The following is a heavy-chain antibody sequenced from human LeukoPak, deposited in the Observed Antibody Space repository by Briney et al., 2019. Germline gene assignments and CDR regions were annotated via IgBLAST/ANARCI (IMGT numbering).Heavy chain of an antibody. CDR2: ISSSGSTI. CDR3: ARDRGGLRFLEWLSNPPHPYYYGMDV. J-gene: IGHJ6*02. CDR1: GFTFSDYY. D-gene: IGHD3-3*01. Sequence: GGSLRLSCAASGFTFSDYYMSWIRQAPGKGLEWVSYISSSGSTIYYADSVKGRFTISRDNSKNTLYLQMNSLRAEDTAVYYCARDRGGLRFLEWLSNPPHPYYYGMDVWGQGTTVTVSS. V-gene: IGHV3-11*04.